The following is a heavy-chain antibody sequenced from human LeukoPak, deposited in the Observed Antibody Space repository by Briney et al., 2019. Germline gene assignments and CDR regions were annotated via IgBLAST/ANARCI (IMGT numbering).Heavy chain of an antibody. J-gene: IGHJ4*02. CDR3: AGKAAAAGTFDY. D-gene: IGHD6-13*01. V-gene: IGHV4-61*02. CDR1: GGSISSGSYY. CDR2: IYTSGST. Sequence: SQTLSLTCTVSGGSISSGSYYWSWIRQPVGKGLEWIGRIYTSGSTNYNPSLKSRVTISVDTSKNQFSLKLSSVTAADTAVYYCAGKAAAAGTFDYWGQGTLVTVSS.